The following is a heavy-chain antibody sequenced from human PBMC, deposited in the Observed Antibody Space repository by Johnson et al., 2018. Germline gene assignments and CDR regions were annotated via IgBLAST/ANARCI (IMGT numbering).Heavy chain of an antibody. D-gene: IGHD5-18*01. CDR2: IWYDGSNK. V-gene: IGHV3-33*01. CDR1: EFTFSTYG. J-gene: IGHJ3*02. CDR3: ATSGRGDTAKI. Sequence: QVQLVESGGGVVQXGRSXRLXCAASEFTFSTYGMHWVRQAPGKGLEWVAVIWYDGSNKDYEDSVKGRFTISRDNSKNTLYLQMNSLRVEDTAVYYCATSGRGDTAKIWGQGTMVTVSS.